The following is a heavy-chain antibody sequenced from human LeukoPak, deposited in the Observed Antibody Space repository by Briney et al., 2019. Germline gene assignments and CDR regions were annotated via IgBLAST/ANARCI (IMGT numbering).Heavy chain of an antibody. J-gene: IGHJ3*02. V-gene: IGHV5-51*01. CDR3: ARQRGDAYKGRAFDI. CDR1: GYRFTSYW. D-gene: IGHD5-24*01. Sequence: GESPKIPCKGSGYRFTSYWIGWVRQMPGKGLEWMGIIYPGDSDTRYSPSFQGQVTISADKSISTAYLQWSSLKASDTAMYYCARQRGDAYKGRAFDIWGQGTMVTVSS. CDR2: IYPGDSDT.